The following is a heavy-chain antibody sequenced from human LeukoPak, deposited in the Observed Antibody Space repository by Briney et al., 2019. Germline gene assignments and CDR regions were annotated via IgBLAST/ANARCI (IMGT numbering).Heavy chain of an antibody. V-gene: IGHV3-23*01. CDR3: AKNPNRDGYNSVY. CDR1: GFTFSNHA. D-gene: IGHD5-24*01. CDR2: ISGSGGST. Sequence: GGSLRLSCVGSGFTFSNHAMSWVRQAPGKGLEWVSAISGSGGSTYYADSVKGRFTISRDNSKNTLYLQMNSLRAEDTAVYYCAKNPNRDGYNSVYWGQGTLVTVSS. J-gene: IGHJ4*02.